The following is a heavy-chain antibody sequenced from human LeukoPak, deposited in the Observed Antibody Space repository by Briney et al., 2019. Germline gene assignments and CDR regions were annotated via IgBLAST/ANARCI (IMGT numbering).Heavy chain of an antibody. CDR3: ARDQVAARSNYYYGMDV. CDR1: GFTVSSNY. CDR2: IYSGGST. Sequence: PGGSLRLSCAASGFTVSSNYMSWVRQAPGKGLEWVSVIYSGGSTYYADSVKGRFTISRDNSKNTLYLQMNSPRAEDTAVYYCARDQVAARSNYYYGMDVWGQGTTVTVSS. J-gene: IGHJ6*02. D-gene: IGHD6-6*01. V-gene: IGHV3-53*01.